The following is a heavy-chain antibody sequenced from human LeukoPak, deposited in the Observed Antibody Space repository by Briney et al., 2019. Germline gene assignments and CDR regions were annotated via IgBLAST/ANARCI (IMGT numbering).Heavy chain of an antibody. Sequence: PSETLSLTCAVYGGSFSGYYWSWIRQPPGKGLEWIGEINHSGSTNYNPSLKSRVTISVDTSKNQFSLKLSSVTAADTAVYYCASRMRDLRLGELSLQYYFDYWGQGTLVTVSS. CDR1: GGSFSGYY. J-gene: IGHJ4*02. V-gene: IGHV4-34*01. CDR2: INHSGST. CDR3: ASRMRDLRLGELSLQYYFDY. D-gene: IGHD3-16*02.